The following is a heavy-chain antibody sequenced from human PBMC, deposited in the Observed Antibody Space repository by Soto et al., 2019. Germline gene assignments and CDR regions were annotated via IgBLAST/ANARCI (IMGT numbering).Heavy chain of an antibody. Sequence: KPSETLSLTCTVSGGSISSYYWSWIRQPPGKGLEWIGYIYHSGTTHYNPSLKSRVTISADTSRNQFSLKLSSVTAADTAVYYCARNRYSSSPDYDYWGQGTLVTVSS. J-gene: IGHJ4*01. D-gene: IGHD6-6*01. CDR1: GGSISSYY. CDR2: IYHSGTT. V-gene: IGHV4-59*01. CDR3: ARNRYSSSPDYDY.